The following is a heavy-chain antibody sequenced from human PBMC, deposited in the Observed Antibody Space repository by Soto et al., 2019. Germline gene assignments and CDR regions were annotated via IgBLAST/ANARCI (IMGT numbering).Heavy chain of an antibody. CDR2: IYYSGST. CDR1: GGSTSSYY. D-gene: IGHD3-16*02. Sequence: TLSLTCTVSGGSTSSYYWSWIRQPPGKGLEWIGYIYYSGSTNYNPSLKSRVTISVDTSKNQFSLKLRSVTAADTAVYYCARVRHDYVWGSYRQYLDYWGQGTLVTVSS. CDR3: ARVRHDYVWGSYRQYLDY. J-gene: IGHJ4*02. V-gene: IGHV4-59*01.